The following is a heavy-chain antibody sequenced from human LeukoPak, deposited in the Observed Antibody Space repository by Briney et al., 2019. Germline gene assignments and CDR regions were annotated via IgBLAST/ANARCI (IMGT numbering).Heavy chain of an antibody. Sequence: ASVKVSCKASGYTFTGYYMHWVRQAPGQGLEWIGYINPNSGGTSYAQKFQGRVTMTRDMSTSTVYMELSSLRSEDAAVYYCARTYYYDRSGYYYGYWGQGTLVTVSS. J-gene: IGHJ4*02. CDR3: ARTYYYDRSGYYYGY. V-gene: IGHV1-2*02. D-gene: IGHD3-22*01. CDR1: GYTFTGYY. CDR2: INPNSGGT.